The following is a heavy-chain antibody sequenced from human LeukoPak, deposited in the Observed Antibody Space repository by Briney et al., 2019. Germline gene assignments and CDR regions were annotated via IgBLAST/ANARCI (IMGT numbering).Heavy chain of an antibody. D-gene: IGHD3-16*01. CDR1: GASISSGAYH. CDR2: SGTT. J-gene: IGHJ4*02. V-gene: IGHV4-30-4*01. CDR3: ATDYAGRGGSGY. Sequence: SETLSLTCTVSGASISSGAYHWSWIRQPPGKDLEWIGHSGTTNYNPSLNSRVTISEDTSKNQFSLRLSSVTAADTAVYFCATDYAGRGGSGYWCQGTLVTVSS.